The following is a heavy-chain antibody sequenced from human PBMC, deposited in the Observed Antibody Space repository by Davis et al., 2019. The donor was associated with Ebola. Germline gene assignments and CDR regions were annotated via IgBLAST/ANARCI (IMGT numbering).Heavy chain of an antibody. CDR2: ISSSSSTI. V-gene: IGHV3-48*02. CDR1: GFTFSSYS. D-gene: IGHD3-3*01. Sequence: LSLTCAASGFTFSSYSMNWVLQAPGKGLEWVSYISSSSSTIYYADSVKGRFTISRDNAKNSLYLQMNSLRDEDTAVYYCARDALGLLIFGYFDYWGQGTLVTVSS. CDR3: ARDALGLLIFGYFDY. J-gene: IGHJ4*02.